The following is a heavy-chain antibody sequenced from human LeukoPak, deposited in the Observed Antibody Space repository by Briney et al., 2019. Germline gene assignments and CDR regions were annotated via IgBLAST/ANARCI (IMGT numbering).Heavy chain of an antibody. J-gene: IGHJ4*02. Sequence: SVKASCKASRGTFSSYAISWVRQAPGQGLEWMGRIIPILGIANYAQKFQGRVTIIADKSTSTAYMELSSLRSDDTAVYYCARDYSTSSWDNWGQGTLVTVSS. CDR3: ARDYSTSSWDN. CDR2: IIPILGIA. D-gene: IGHD6-13*01. CDR1: RGTFSSYA. V-gene: IGHV1-69*04.